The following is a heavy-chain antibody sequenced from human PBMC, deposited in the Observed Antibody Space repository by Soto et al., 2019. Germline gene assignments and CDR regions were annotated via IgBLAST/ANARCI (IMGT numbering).Heavy chain of an antibody. V-gene: IGHV3-11*01. Sequence: KLGGSLRLSCAASGFTFSDYCMTWIRQAPGKGLEWVSYISSSGSTIYYADSVKGRFTISRDNAKNSLYLQMNSLTAADTAVYYCATMGTPATGLYYFDNWGQGTLVTVSS. J-gene: IGHJ4*02. CDR3: ATMGTPATGLYYFDN. CDR1: GFTFSDYC. D-gene: IGHD1-7*01. CDR2: ISSSGSTI.